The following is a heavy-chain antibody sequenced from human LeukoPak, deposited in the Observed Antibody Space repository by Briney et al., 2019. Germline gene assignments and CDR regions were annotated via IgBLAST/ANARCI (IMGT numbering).Heavy chain of an antibody. CDR1: GYTFTGYY. Sequence: GASVKVSCKASGYTFTGYYMHWVRQAPGQGLEWMGWINPNSGGTNYAQKFQGRVTMTRDTPISTAYMELSRLRSDDTAVYYCARVKGAAAGAWFDPWGQGTLVTVSS. V-gene: IGHV1-2*02. J-gene: IGHJ5*02. CDR2: INPNSGGT. CDR3: ARVKGAAAGAWFDP. D-gene: IGHD6-13*01.